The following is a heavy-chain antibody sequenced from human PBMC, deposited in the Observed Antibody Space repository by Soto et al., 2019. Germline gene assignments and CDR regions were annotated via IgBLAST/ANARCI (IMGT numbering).Heavy chain of an antibody. CDR3: AKNLVWGQLEL. Sequence: PGGSLRLCSVACGSTYYCAMTCVRQAPGKGLEWVSSISGSGSGTYYAESLKGRFTISRDNSRNTVYLQMTSLRVDDTAVYYCAKNLVWGQLELWGQGTLVTVS. D-gene: IGHD3-16*01. J-gene: IGHJ4*02. V-gene: IGHV3-23*01. CDR1: GSTYYCA. CDR2: ISGSGSGT.